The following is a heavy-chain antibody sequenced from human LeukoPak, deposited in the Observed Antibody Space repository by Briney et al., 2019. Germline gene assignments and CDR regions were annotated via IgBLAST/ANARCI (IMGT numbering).Heavy chain of an antibody. CDR1: WFTVSSNY. CDR3: AGHNDYGDYLTWSLNF. V-gene: IGHV3-53*01. D-gene: IGHD4-17*01. CDR2: IYRGGST. Sequence: GGSLRLSCAASWFTVSSNYMSCVRHAPGKGLEWGSIIYRGGSTYYADSVKGRFTISRDNSKHTLYLQMNSMRAEDTAVYYCAGHNDYGDYLTWSLNFWGQGTLVTVS. J-gene: IGHJ4*02.